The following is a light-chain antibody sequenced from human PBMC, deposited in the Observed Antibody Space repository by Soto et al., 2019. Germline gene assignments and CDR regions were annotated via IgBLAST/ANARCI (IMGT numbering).Light chain of an antibody. Sequence: EIVLTQSPGTLSLSPGERATLSCRTSQSVSSSLAWYQHKPGQAPRLLIYGASKRATGVPDRFSGSGSGTDFTLTISRLEPEELAVYYCQQYGTSPFTFGPATRVDIK. CDR1: QSVSSS. CDR2: GAS. V-gene: IGKV3-20*01. CDR3: QQYGTSPFT. J-gene: IGKJ3*01.